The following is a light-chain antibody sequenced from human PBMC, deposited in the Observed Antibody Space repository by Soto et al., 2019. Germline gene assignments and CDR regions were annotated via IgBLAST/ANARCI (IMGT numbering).Light chain of an antibody. V-gene: IGKV3-11*01. J-gene: IGKJ5*01. CDR1: QSVSGN. CDR2: DAS. CDR3: QQRSNWPPIT. Sequence: EIVLTQSPATLSLSPGERATLSCRASQSVSGNLAWYQQKPGQAPRLLIYDASNRATGIPARFSGSGSGTDFTLTISSLEPEDFAVYYCQQRSNWPPITFGQGTRLEIK.